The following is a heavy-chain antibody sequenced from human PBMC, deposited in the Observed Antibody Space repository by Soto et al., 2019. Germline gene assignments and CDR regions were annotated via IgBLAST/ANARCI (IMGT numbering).Heavy chain of an antibody. Sequence: GESLKISCKGSGYSFTSYWIGWVRQMPGKGLEWMGIIYPGDSDTRYSPSFQGQVTTSADKSISTAYLQWSSLKASDTAMYYCARDWVYCSSTSCPTPSYYGMDVWGQGTTVTVSS. D-gene: IGHD2-2*01. V-gene: IGHV5-51*01. CDR1: GYSFTSYW. CDR3: ARDWVYCSSTSCPTPSYYGMDV. CDR2: IYPGDSDT. J-gene: IGHJ6*02.